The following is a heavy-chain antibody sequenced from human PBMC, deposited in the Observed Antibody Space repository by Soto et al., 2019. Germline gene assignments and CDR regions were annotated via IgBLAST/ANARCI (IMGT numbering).Heavy chain of an antibody. Sequence: SETLSLTCAVYGGSFSGYYWSWIRQPPGKGLEWIGEINHSGSTNYNPSLKSRVTISVDTSKNQFSLKLSSVTAADTAVYYCARDLVIRDTAMSYGMDVWGQGTTVTVSS. D-gene: IGHD5-18*01. CDR3: ARDLVIRDTAMSYGMDV. CDR2: INHSGST. J-gene: IGHJ6*02. V-gene: IGHV4-34*01. CDR1: GGSFSGYY.